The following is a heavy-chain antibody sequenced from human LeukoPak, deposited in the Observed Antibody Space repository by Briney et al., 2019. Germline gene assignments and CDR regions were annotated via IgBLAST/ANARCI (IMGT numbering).Heavy chain of an antibody. Sequence: PSETLSLTCTVSGYSISSGYYWGWIRQPPGKGLEWIGSIYHSGSTYYNPSLKSRVTISVDTSKNQFSLKLSSVTAADTAVYYCARAPDSSGYYYRYFDYWGQGTLVTVSS. D-gene: IGHD3-22*01. V-gene: IGHV4-38-2*02. CDR3: ARAPDSSGYYYRYFDY. CDR2: IYHSGST. J-gene: IGHJ4*02. CDR1: GYSISSGYY.